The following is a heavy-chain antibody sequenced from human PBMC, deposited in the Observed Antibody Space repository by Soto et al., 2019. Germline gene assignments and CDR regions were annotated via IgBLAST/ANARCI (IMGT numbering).Heavy chain of an antibody. V-gene: IGHV1-18*04. J-gene: IGHJ4*02. D-gene: IGHD3-22*01. CDR2: ISAYNGNT. Sequence: XSGKVSCKGSVYTFTSYGISLVRQAPGQGLEWMGWISAYNGNTNYAQKLQGRVTMTTDTSTSTAYMELRSLRSDDTAVYYCARLEDSSGYGDFGYWGQGTLVTVSS. CDR1: VYTFTSYG. CDR3: ARLEDSSGYGDFGY.